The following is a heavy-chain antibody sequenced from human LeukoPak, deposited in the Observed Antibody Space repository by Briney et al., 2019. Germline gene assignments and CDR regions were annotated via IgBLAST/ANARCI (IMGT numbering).Heavy chain of an antibody. CDR1: GGSISSGGYS. CDR2: IYHSGST. CDR3: ASLYYYGSGSYAFDI. Sequence: SQTLSLICAVSGGSISSGGYSWSWIRQPPGKGLEWIGYIYHSGSTYYNPSLKSRVTISVDRSKNQFSLKLSSVTAADTAVYYCASLYYYGSGSYAFDIWGQGTMVTVSS. D-gene: IGHD3-10*01. J-gene: IGHJ3*02. V-gene: IGHV4-30-2*01.